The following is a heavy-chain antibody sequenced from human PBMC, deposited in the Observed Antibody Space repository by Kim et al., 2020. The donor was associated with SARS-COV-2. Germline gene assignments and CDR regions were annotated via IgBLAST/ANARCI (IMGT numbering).Heavy chain of an antibody. Sequence: DSVKGRFTISRDNAKNSLYLQMNSLRAEDTALYYCAKDMGIAVAAYLPDYWGQGTLVTVSS. D-gene: IGHD6-19*01. V-gene: IGHV3-9*01. J-gene: IGHJ4*02. CDR3: AKDMGIAVAAYLPDY.